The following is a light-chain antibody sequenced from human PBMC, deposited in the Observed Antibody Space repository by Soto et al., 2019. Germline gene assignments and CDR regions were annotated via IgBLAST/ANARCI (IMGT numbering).Light chain of an antibody. Sequence: DIQMTQSPSSLSGSVGDRFAVTCRASQSISSYLNWYQQKPGKAPKLLIYAASSLQSGVPSRFSGSGSGTDFTLTISSLQPEDFATYYCPQSYSTLITFGQGTRLE. J-gene: IGKJ5*01. V-gene: IGKV1-39*01. CDR3: PQSYSTLIT. CDR2: AAS. CDR1: QSISSY.